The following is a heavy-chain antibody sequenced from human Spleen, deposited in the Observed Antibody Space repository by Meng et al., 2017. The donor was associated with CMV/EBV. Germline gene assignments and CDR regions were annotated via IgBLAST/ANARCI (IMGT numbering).Heavy chain of an antibody. V-gene: IGHV4-30-4*01. D-gene: IGHD3-10*01. J-gene: IGHJ4*02. CDR2: IYYTGST. CDR3: ARARTIIFEY. Sequence: TCTVAGGSISSGDYYWSWIRQPPGKGLEWIGYIYYTGSTYYSPSLKSRVTISSDMSKNQFSLKLSSVTAADTAVYYCARARTIIFEYWGQGALVTVSS. CDR1: GGSISSGDYY.